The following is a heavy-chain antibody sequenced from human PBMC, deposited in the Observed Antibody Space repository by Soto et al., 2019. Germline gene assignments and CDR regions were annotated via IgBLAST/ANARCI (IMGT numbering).Heavy chain of an antibody. CDR3: ARVSFRGVIITFDYYYGMDV. D-gene: IGHD3-10*01. CDR1: GFTFSSYA. Sequence: GGSLRLSCAASGFTFSSYAMHWVRQAPGKGLEWVAVISYDGSNKYYADSVKGRFTISRDNSKNTLYLQMNSLRAEDTAVYYCARVSFRGVIITFDYYYGMDVWGQGTTGTSP. CDR2: ISYDGSNK. V-gene: IGHV3-30-3*01. J-gene: IGHJ6*02.